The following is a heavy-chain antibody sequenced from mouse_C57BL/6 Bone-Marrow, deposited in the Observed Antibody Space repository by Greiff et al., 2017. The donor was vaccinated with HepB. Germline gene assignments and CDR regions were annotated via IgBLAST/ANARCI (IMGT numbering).Heavy chain of an antibody. CDR1: GYTFTDYY. CDR2: INPNNGGT. V-gene: IGHV1-26*01. Sequence: EVQLQQSGPELVKPGASVKISCKASGYTFTDYYMNWVKQSHGKSLEWIGDINPNNGGTSYNQKFKGKATLTVDKSSSTAYMELRSLTSEDSAVYDCAREGDYDWFAYWGQGTLVTVSA. J-gene: IGHJ3*01. CDR3: AREGDYDWFAY. D-gene: IGHD2-4*01.